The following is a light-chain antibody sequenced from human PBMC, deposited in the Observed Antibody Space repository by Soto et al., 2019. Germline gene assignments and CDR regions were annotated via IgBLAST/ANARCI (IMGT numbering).Light chain of an antibody. J-gene: IGKJ5*01. CDR3: QQYGSSPLVT. CDR2: GAS. CDR1: QSVSSSY. Sequence: VLTQSPGTLSLSPGERATLSCRASQSVSSSYLAWYQQKPGQAPRLLIYGASSRATGIPDRFSGSGSGTDFTLTISRLEPEDFAVYYCQQYGSSPLVTFGQGTRLEIK. V-gene: IGKV3-20*01.